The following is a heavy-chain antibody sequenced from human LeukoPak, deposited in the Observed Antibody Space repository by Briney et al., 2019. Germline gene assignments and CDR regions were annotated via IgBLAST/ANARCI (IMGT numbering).Heavy chain of an antibody. CDR2: LYSGGSS. D-gene: IGHD5-18*01. J-gene: IGHJ4*02. CDR1: GFTVSVNY. CDR3: ARGYNYAFSF. V-gene: IGHV3-66*01. Sequence: PGGSLRLSCEASGFTVSVNYVSWVRQAPGEGLEWVSTLYSGGSSHYADSVKGRFTISRDSSKNTLYLQMDTLRAEDTAVYYCARGYNYAFSFWGQGTLVTVTS.